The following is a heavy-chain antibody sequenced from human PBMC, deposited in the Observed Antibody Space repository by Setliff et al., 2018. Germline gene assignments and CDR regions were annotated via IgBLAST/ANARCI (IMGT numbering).Heavy chain of an antibody. V-gene: IGHV4-61*09. CDR2: ISPSGST. J-gene: IGHJ4*02. CDR1: GASITSGGFY. CDR3: ARSPSSGAYWNPRPFYSDY. Sequence: SETLSLTCSVSGASITSGGFYWTWIRQPAGKGLEWIGHISPSGSTTYNPSVKSRVTISLDTSKNHFSLKLDPVTAADTALYYCARSPSSGAYWNPRPFYSDYWARGTLVTVSS. D-gene: IGHD1-26*01.